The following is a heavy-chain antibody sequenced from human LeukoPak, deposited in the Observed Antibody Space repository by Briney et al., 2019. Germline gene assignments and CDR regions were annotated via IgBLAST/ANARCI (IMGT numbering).Heavy chain of an antibody. Sequence: GGSLRLSCAASGFRVSDSYVSWIRQAPGKGLEFVSYITGSGAIHYADSVKGRFTVSRDNAKNSLSLQMNSLRAEDTAVYYCAKGRALWTYDFDSWGQGTLVTVSS. D-gene: IGHD3/OR15-3a*01. J-gene: IGHJ4*02. CDR3: AKGRALWTYDFDS. V-gene: IGHV3-11*01. CDR2: ITGSGAI. CDR1: GFRVSDSY.